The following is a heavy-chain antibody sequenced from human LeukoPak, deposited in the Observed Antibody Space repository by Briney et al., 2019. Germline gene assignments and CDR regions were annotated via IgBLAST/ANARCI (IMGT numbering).Heavy chain of an antibody. V-gene: IGHV3-30-3*01. CDR1: GFTFSSYT. CDR3: AREIHHNSGFDAFDF. D-gene: IGHD6-19*01. CDR2: ISFDGSNK. Sequence: GRSLRLSCAASGFTFSSYTMHWVRKAPGKGLEWVAVISFDGSNKYHTDSVKGRFTISRDNSKNTLSLQMNSLRVDDTAVYYCAREIHHNSGFDAFDFWGQGTMVTVSS. J-gene: IGHJ3*01.